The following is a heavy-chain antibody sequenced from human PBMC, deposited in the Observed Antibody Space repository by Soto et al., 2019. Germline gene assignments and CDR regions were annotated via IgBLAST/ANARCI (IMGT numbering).Heavy chain of an antibody. J-gene: IGHJ6*02. V-gene: IGHV3-30*18. CDR1: GFIFNTYD. Sequence: QVQLVESGGGVVQPGRSLRLSCAASGFIFNTYDMHWVRQAPGKGLEWVAVISYDGSNKYYADSVKGRLTISRDNSKNMLYLQMHSLRPEDTAVYYCAKGQHCSSTSCYFYDYGMDVWGQGTKVAVSS. D-gene: IGHD2-2*01. CDR3: AKGQHCSSTSCYFYDYGMDV. CDR2: ISYDGSNK.